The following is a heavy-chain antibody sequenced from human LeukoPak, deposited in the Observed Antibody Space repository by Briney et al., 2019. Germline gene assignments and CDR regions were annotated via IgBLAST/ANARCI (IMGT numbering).Heavy chain of an antibody. Sequence: SVKVSCKASGGTFSSYAISWVRQAPGQGLEWMGRIIPILGIANYAQKFQGRVTITADKSTSTAYMELSSLRSEDTAVYYCARLWRAIVVVPAARRDGFDPWGQGTLVTVSS. J-gene: IGHJ5*02. CDR2: IIPILGIA. CDR3: ARLWRAIVVVPAARRDGFDP. D-gene: IGHD2-2*01. CDR1: GGTFSSYA. V-gene: IGHV1-69*04.